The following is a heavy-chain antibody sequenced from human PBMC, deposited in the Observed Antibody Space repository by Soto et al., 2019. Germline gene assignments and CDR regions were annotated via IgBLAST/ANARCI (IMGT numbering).Heavy chain of an antibody. CDR3: ARDRFASSWSYFDY. CDR2: ISDDGSNK. Sequence: QVQLVESGGGVVQPGRSLRLSCAASGFTFSNYALHWVRQAPGKGLEWVAVISDDGSNKYYADSVKGRFTISRDNSKNTLYLQMNSPRAEDTAMYYCARDRFASSWSYFDYWGQGTPVTVSS. V-gene: IGHV3-30-3*01. CDR1: GFTFSNYA. J-gene: IGHJ4*02. D-gene: IGHD6-13*01.